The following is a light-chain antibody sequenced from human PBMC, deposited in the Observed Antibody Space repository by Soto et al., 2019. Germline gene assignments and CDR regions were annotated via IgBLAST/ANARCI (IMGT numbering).Light chain of an antibody. CDR3: QSHDSSLNALV. J-gene: IGLJ2*01. CDR2: GNR. Sequence: QSVLTQPPSVSGAPGQRVTMSCTGSNSNIGGGSDVHWYQQLPGTAPKLVIYGNRNRPSGVPDRFSGSKSGTSASLAISGLQAEDEADYYCQSHDSSLNALVFGGGTKLTVL. V-gene: IGLV1-40*01. CDR1: NSNIGGGSD.